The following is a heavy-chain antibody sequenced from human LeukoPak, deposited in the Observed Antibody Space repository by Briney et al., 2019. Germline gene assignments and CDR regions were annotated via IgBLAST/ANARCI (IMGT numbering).Heavy chain of an antibody. V-gene: IGHV3-74*01. CDR1: GFTFSSYW. D-gene: IGHD2-2*01. Sequence: GGSLRLSCAASGFTFSSYWMHWVRQAPGKGLEWVSRINNDGSSTNYADSVKGRFTISRDNAKNTLYLQMNSLRAEDTAVYYCARDCSSTSCYRSGLDPWGQGTLVTVSS. J-gene: IGHJ5*02. CDR2: INNDGSST. CDR3: ARDCSSTSCYRSGLDP.